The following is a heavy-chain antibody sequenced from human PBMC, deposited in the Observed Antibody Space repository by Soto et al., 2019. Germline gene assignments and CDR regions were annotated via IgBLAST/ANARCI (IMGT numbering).Heavy chain of an antibody. J-gene: IGHJ5*02. CDR2: ISYDGSNK. D-gene: IGHD2-21*02. V-gene: IGHV3-30*18. Sequence: GGSLRLSCAASGFTFSSYGMRWVRQAPGKGLEWVAVISYDGSNKYYADSVKGRFTISRDNSKNTLYLQMNSLRAEDTAVYYCAKDLRAYGGNSGEWFDPWGQGTLVTVSS. CDR3: AKDLRAYGGNSGEWFDP. CDR1: GFTFSSYG.